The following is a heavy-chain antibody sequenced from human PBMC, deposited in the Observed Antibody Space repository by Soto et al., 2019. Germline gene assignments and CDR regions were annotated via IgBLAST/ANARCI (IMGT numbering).Heavy chain of an antibody. CDR2: ISYSGST. CDR1: GASITTYY. Sequence: SETLSLTCTVSGASITTYYWSWIRQPPGKGLEWIGYISYSGSTDYNPSLKSRVTKSFDASKNQISLQVRSATAADAAVYYCARDLKEYCSDGKCNWFDPWGQGTLVTVS. J-gene: IGHJ5*02. CDR3: ARDLKEYCSDGKCNWFDP. D-gene: IGHD2-15*01. V-gene: IGHV4-59*01.